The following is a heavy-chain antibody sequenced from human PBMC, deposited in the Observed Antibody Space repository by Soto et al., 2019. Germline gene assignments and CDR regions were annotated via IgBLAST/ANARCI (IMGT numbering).Heavy chain of an antibody. CDR1: GGTFSSYA. Sequence: SVKVSCKASGGTFSSYAISWVRQAPGQGLEWMGGIIPIFGTANYAQKFQGRVTITADKSTSTAYIELSSLRSEDTAVYYCARDLMFWSGPLGMDVWGQGTTVTVSS. D-gene: IGHD3-3*01. CDR2: IIPIFGTA. V-gene: IGHV1-69*06. CDR3: ARDLMFWSGPLGMDV. J-gene: IGHJ6*02.